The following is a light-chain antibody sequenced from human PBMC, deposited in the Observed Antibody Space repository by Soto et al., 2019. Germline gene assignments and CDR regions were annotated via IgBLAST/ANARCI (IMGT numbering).Light chain of an antibody. Sequence: QSALTQPRSVSGSPGQSVTISCTGTCSDVGGYNYVSWYQQHPGKAPKLMIYDVSKRPSGVPDRFSGSKSGNTASLTISGLQAEDEADYYCCSYAGSYTFHWVFGGGTQLTVL. CDR2: DVS. CDR3: CSYAGSYTFHWV. V-gene: IGLV2-11*01. CDR1: CSDVGGYNY. J-gene: IGLJ3*02.